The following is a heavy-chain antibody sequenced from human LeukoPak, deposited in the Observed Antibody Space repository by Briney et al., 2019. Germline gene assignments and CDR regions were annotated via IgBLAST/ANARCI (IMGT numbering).Heavy chain of an antibody. CDR2: IKSKTEGETR. CDR1: GFIFTNAW. Sequence: GGSLRLSCVGSGFIFTNAWMSWVRQAPGKGGEWVGRIKSKTEGETREYAAPVNGRITISRDDSNNTLYVQMNSLKTEDTALYFCGYEGMWGQGTMVTVSS. CDR3: GYEGM. V-gene: IGHV3-15*01. D-gene: IGHD2-2*01. J-gene: IGHJ3*01.